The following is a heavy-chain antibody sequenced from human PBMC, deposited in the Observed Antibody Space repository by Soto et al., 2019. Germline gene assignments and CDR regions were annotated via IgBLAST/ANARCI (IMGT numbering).Heavy chain of an antibody. CDR1: GYTFTSYG. Sequence: ASVKVSCKASGYTFTSYGISWVRQAPGQGLEWMGWISAYNGNTNYAQKLQGRVTMTTDTSTSTAYMELRSLRSDDTAVYYCARVPYYYDSSGYYVDAFDIWGQGTMVTVSS. CDR2: ISAYNGNT. CDR3: ARVPYYYDSSGYYVDAFDI. J-gene: IGHJ3*02. V-gene: IGHV1-18*01. D-gene: IGHD3-22*01.